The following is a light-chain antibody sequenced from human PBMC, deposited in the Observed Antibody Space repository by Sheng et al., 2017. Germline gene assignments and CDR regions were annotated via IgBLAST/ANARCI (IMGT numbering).Light chain of an antibody. CDR1: QSISSW. CDR3: QQYSSSLT. V-gene: IGKV1-5*03. J-gene: IGKJ4*01. CDR2: KAS. Sequence: DIQMTQSPSTLSASVGDRVTITCRASQSISSWLAWYQQKPGKAPKILIYKASSLESGVPSRFSGSGSGTEFTLTISSLQPDDSATYYCQQYSSSLTFGGGTKVEIK.